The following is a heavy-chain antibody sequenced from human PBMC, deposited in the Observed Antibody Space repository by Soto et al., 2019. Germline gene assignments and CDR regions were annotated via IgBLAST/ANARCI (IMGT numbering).Heavy chain of an antibody. Sequence: GGSLRLSCAASGFTVSSNYMSWVRQAPGKGLEWVSVIYSGGSTYYADSVKGRFTISRDNSKNTLYLQMNSLRAEDTAVYYCARDSGYYYDEGGATGMDVWGQGTTVTVSS. V-gene: IGHV3-53*01. CDR2: IYSGGST. D-gene: IGHD3-22*01. J-gene: IGHJ6*02. CDR3: ARDSGYYYDEGGATGMDV. CDR1: GFTVSSNY.